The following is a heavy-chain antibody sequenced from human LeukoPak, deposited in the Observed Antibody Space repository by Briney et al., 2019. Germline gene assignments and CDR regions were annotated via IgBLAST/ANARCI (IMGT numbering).Heavy chain of an antibody. V-gene: IGHV4-34*01. Sequence: SETLSLTCAVYGGSFSGYYWSWIRQPPGKGLEWIGEINHSGSTNYNPSLKSRVTISIDTSKNQFSLKLSSVTAADTAVYYCARGGCSGGSCYPRNYYYYYCMDVWGKGTTVTVSS. CDR2: INHSGST. CDR3: ARGGCSGGSCYPRNYYYYYCMDV. J-gene: IGHJ6*03. CDR1: GGSFSGYY. D-gene: IGHD2-15*01.